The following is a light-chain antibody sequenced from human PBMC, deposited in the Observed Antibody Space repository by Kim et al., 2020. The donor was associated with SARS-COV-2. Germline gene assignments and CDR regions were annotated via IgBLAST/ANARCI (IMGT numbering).Light chain of an antibody. V-gene: IGKV3-20*01. J-gene: IGKJ2*01. CDR3: QQYGNSPRT. CDR1: QSVAGTY. CDR2: GAS. Sequence: LSPGKRATVSCRASQSVAGTYLAWDQQRPGQAPRLLIHGASNKATGIPDRFSGSGSGTDFTLTISRLEPGDFAVYYCQQYGNSPRTFGQGTKLEI.